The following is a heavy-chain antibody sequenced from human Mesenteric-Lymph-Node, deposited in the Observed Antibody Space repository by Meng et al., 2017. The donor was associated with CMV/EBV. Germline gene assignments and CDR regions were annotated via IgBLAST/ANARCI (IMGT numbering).Heavy chain of an antibody. J-gene: IGHJ4*02. CDR1: TVSGYA. D-gene: IGHD2-2*01. Sequence: TVSGYAMSWVRQTPGKGLEWVSGVSSSGGSTYYADSVKGQFTISRDNSKNTLYLQMNSLRAEDTALYYCAKTRGYVVVPAASMDYWGQGILVTVSS. V-gene: IGHV3-23*01. CDR3: AKTRGYVVVPAASMDY. CDR2: VSSSGGST.